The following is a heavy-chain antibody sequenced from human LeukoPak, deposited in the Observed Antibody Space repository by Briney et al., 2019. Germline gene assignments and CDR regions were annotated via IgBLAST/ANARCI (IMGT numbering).Heavy chain of an antibody. CDR1: GYTFTSYG. Sequence: ASVKVSCKASGYTFTSYGISWVRQAPGQGLEWMGWISAYNGNTNYAQKLQGRVTMTTDTSTSTAYMELRSLRSDDTAVHYCAREYSGYDPAPIQYWFDPWGQGTLVTVSS. J-gene: IGHJ5*02. CDR2: ISAYNGNT. CDR3: AREYSGYDPAPIQYWFDP. D-gene: IGHD5-12*01. V-gene: IGHV1-18*01.